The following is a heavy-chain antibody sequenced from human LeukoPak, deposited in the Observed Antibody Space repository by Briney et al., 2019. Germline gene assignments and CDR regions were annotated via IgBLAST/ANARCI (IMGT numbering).Heavy chain of an antibody. CDR2: IYYGGST. CDR3: ARVRKGSSSSPYYFDY. J-gene: IGHJ4*02. V-gene: IGHV4-61*01. Sequence: SETLSLTCTVSGGSVSGGTYYWSWIRQPPGKGLEWIGYIYYGGSTNYNPSLKSRVTISVDTSKNQFSLKLSSVTAADTAVYYCARVRKGSSSSPYYFDYWGQGTLVTVSS. CDR1: GGSVSGGTYY. D-gene: IGHD6-6*01.